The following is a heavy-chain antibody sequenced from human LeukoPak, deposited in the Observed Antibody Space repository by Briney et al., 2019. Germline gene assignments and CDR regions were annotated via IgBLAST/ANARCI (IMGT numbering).Heavy chain of an antibody. CDR1: GGSFSGYY. CDR2: INHSGST. J-gene: IGHJ4*02. Sequence: SETLSLTCAVYGGSFSGYYWSWIRQPPGKGLEWIGEINHSGSTNYNPSLKSRVTISVDTSKNQFSLKLSSVTAADTAVYYCARFSKDPYGSGSYDDYWGQGTLVTVSS. V-gene: IGHV4-34*01. CDR3: ARFSKDPYGSGSYDDY. D-gene: IGHD3-10*01.